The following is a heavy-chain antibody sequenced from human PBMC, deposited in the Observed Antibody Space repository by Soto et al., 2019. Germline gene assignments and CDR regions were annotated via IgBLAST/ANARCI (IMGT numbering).Heavy chain of an antibody. V-gene: IGHV4-34*01. CDR1: GESVSPYY. CDR3: ARLLRKFPLLPVDY. D-gene: IGHD2-15*01. CDR2: VHHGGSA. Sequence: QQRAARPLKPSETLSLTCSVHGESVSPYYWSWIRQSPGEGLEWIGEVHHGGSANYNPSLKSRATMSVDTTKNQFFLTLTSVTAAAAAVYYCARLLRKFPLLPVDYWGQGTLVAVSS. J-gene: IGHJ4*02.